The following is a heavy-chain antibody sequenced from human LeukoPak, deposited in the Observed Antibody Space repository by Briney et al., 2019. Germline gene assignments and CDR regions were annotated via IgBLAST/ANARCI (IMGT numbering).Heavy chain of an antibody. D-gene: IGHD3-10*01. V-gene: IGHV3-66*01. J-gene: IGHJ4*02. CDR3: ARGKTEYYYGSGSYFDY. Sequence: GGSLRLSCAASGFTVSRNYISWGREAPGKGLGWVSGIYSGGSTYYADSVKGRFTISRDNSKNTLYLQMNSLRAEDTAVYYCARGKTEYYYGSGSYFDYWGQGTLVTVSS. CDR1: GFTVSRNY. CDR2: IYSGGST.